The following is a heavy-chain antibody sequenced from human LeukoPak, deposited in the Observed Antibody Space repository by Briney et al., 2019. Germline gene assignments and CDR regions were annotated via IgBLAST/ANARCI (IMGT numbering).Heavy chain of an antibody. CDR1: GFTFVDYS. Sequence: GGSLRLSCAASGFTFVDYSIHWVRQVPGKGLEWVSLIVGDGGSAYYVDSVKGRFTISRDNSKNSLYLQTNSLRADDTAFYYCAKEGPTAVAGCFDYWGQGTLVTVSS. CDR2: IVGDGGSA. D-gene: IGHD6-19*01. CDR3: AKEGPTAVAGCFDY. J-gene: IGHJ4*02. V-gene: IGHV3-43*02.